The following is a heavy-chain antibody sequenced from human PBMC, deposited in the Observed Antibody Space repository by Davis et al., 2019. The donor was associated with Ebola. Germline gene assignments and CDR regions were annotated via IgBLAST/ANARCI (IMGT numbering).Heavy chain of an antibody. D-gene: IGHD3-22*01. CDR3: AREGAYDSRGYYPYYFDY. CDR1: GGSISSYY. Sequence: SETLSLTCTVSGGSISSYYWSWIRQPPGKGLEWIGYIYYSGNTYYNPSLESRVTISIDTSKNQFSLKLSSVTAADTAVYYCAREGAYDSRGYYPYYFDYWGQGTLVTVSS. J-gene: IGHJ4*02. CDR2: IYYSGNT. V-gene: IGHV4-59*01.